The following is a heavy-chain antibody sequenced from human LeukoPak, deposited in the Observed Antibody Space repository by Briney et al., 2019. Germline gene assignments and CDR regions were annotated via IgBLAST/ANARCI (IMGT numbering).Heavy chain of an antibody. Sequence: GGSLRLSCAVSGITLSNYGMSWVRQAPGKGLEWVAGISGSGGSTKYAVSVKGRFTISRDNPKNTLYLQMNSLRAEDTAVYFCAKRGVVIRVILVGFHKEAYYFESWGQGALVTVSP. CDR3: AKRGVVIRVILVGFHKEAYYFES. D-gene: IGHD3/OR15-3a*01. J-gene: IGHJ4*02. CDR2: ISGSGGST. V-gene: IGHV3-23*01. CDR1: GITLSNYG.